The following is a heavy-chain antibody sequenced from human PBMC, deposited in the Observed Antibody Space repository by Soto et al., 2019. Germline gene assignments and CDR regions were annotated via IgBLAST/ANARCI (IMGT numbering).Heavy chain of an antibody. J-gene: IGHJ2*01. D-gene: IGHD3-10*01. CDR3: AKDRFTSTVRKYWFFDL. CDR1: GFTFTNYA. CDR2: ISGGDGDT. V-gene: IGHV3-23*01. Sequence: EVQLLESGGGLVKPGGSLRLSCAASGFTFTNYAMTWVRQAPGKGLEWVSSISGGDGDTSYADSVKGRFTISRDNSENTMFLQMNSLRPDDTDVYYCAKDRFTSTVRKYWFFDLWGRGTLVTVSS.